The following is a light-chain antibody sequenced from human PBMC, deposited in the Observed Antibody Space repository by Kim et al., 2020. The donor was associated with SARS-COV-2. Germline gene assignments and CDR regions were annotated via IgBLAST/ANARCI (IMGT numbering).Light chain of an antibody. J-gene: IGLJ3*02. CDR2: QDS. CDR1: KWGDNF. V-gene: IGLV3-1*01. CDR3: QAWDSSTAWV. Sequence: TAISPCRGDKWGDNFAWCYQQKPGQSPLLVIYQDSKRPSGIPERFSASNSGNTATLTISGTQAMDEADYYCQAWDSSTAWVFGGGTQLTVL.